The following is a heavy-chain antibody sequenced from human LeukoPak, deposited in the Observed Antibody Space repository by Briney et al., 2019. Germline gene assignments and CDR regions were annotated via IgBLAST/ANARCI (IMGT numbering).Heavy chain of an antibody. D-gene: IGHD2-15*01. Sequence: PSETLSLTCAVYGGSFSGYYWSWIRQPPGKGLEWIGEINHSGSTNYNPSLKSRVTISVDTSKNQFSLKLSSVTAADTAVYYCARETPGYCSGGSCSSWGQGTLVTVSS. CDR2: INHSGST. CDR3: ARETPGYCSGGSCSS. CDR1: GGSFSGYY. V-gene: IGHV4-34*01. J-gene: IGHJ5*02.